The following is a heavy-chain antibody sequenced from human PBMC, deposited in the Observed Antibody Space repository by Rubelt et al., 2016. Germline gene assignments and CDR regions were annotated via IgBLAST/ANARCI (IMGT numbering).Heavy chain of an antibody. D-gene: IGHD1-26*01. CDR3: ARQLYSGSYYIDY. J-gene: IGHJ4*02. Sequence: QLQLQESGPGLVKPSETLSLTCTVSGGSVISDTFYWGWIRQPPGKGLEWIGSIFYSGNTYYNPSLKSRVTMSVDTSKNQFSLKLSSVTAADTAVYYCARQLYSGSYYIDYWGRGTLVTVSS. CDR1: GGSVISDTFY. V-gene: IGHV4-39*01. CDR2: IFYSGNT.